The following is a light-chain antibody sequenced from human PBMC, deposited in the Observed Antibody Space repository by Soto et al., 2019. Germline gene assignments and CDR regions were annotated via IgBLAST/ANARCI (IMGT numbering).Light chain of an antibody. Sequence: VFTESPSTLSLSPGERATLSCRASQSVSSYLAWYQQKPGQAPRLLIYDTSNRATGVPARFSGSGSGTDFTLTISSLEPEDCAIYYCQQRQYWPPITFGQRSRLEI. CDR3: QQRQYWPPIT. CDR1: QSVSSY. CDR2: DTS. J-gene: IGKJ5*01. V-gene: IGKV3-11*01.